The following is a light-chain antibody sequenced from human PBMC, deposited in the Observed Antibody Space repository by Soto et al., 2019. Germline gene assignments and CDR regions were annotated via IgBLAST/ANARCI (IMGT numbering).Light chain of an antibody. CDR2: VNSDGSH. Sequence: QSVLTQSPSASASLGASVKLTCTLSSGHSSYAIAWHQQQPEKGPRYLMKVNSDGSHSKGDGIPDRFSGSRSGAERYLTISALQSEDQADYFCQTWGTAYVLFGGGTKVTVL. CDR1: SGHSSYA. J-gene: IGLJ2*01. V-gene: IGLV4-69*01. CDR3: QTWGTAYVL.